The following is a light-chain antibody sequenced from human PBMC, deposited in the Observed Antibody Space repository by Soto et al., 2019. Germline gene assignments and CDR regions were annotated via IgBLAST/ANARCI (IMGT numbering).Light chain of an antibody. CDR2: DAS. V-gene: IGKV3-15*01. Sequence: EIVMTQSPATLSVSPGERATLSCRASQSVSSKLAWYQQKPGQAPRLLIYDASTRATGIPARFSGSGSGTDFTLTISSLQSEDFAVYYCQQYKNWPRTFGQGTKVDI. CDR3: QQYKNWPRT. CDR1: QSVSSK. J-gene: IGKJ1*01.